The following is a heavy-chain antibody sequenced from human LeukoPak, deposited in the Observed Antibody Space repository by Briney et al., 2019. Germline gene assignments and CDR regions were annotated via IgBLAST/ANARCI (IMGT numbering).Heavy chain of an antibody. Sequence: PSETLSLTCTVSGYSISSGYYWGWIRQPPGKGLEWIGSIYHSGSTYYNPSLKSRVTISVDTSKNQFSLKLSSVTAADTAVYYCARVEHNYYFDYWGQGTLVTVSS. CDR1: GYSISSGYY. CDR2: IYHSGST. D-gene: IGHD1/OR15-1a*01. CDR3: ARVEHNYYFDY. J-gene: IGHJ4*02. V-gene: IGHV4-38-2*02.